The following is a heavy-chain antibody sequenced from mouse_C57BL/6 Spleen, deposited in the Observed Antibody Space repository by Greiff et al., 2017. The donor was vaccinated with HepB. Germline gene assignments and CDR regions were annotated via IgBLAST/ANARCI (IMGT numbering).Heavy chain of an antibody. D-gene: IGHD2-1*01. V-gene: IGHV5-9-1*02. CDR3: TRGYGNYVGGYFDV. Sequence: EVQRVESGEGLVKPGGSLKLSCAASGFTFSSYAMSWVRQTPEKRLEWVAYISSGGDYIYYADTVKGRFTISRDNARNTLYLQMSSLKSEDTAMYYCTRGYGNYVGGYFDVWGTGTTVTVSS. CDR2: ISSGGDYI. J-gene: IGHJ1*03. CDR1: GFTFSSYA.